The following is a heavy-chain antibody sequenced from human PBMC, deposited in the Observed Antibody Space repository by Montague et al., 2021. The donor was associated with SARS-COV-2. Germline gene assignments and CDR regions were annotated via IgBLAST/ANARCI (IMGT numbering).Heavy chain of an antibody. Sequence: SLRLSCAASGFTFSSYEMNWVRQAPGKGLEWVSYISSSGSNIHYADFVKGRFSIYRDNAKNSLYLQMNSLRAEDTAVYYCARRTYYDGYWGQGTLVTVSS. D-gene: IGHD3-22*01. V-gene: IGHV3-48*03. J-gene: IGHJ4*02. CDR3: ARRTYYDGY. CDR1: GFTFSSYE. CDR2: ISSSGSNI.